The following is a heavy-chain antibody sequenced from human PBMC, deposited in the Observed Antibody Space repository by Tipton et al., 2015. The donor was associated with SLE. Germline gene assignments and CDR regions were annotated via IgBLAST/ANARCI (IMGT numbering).Heavy chain of an antibody. V-gene: IGHV4-38-2*02. D-gene: IGHD3-3*01. J-gene: IGHJ4*02. CDR1: GYSLSSGYY. Sequence: TLSLTCTVPGYSLSSGYYWDWIRQPPEKGLEWIGCIYHSGSTYYNPSLKSRVTISIDPSKNQFSLKLTSVTAADTAVYYCARDPRDDFWSGLPWGQGTLVTVSS. CDR3: ARDPRDDFWSGLP. CDR2: IYHSGST.